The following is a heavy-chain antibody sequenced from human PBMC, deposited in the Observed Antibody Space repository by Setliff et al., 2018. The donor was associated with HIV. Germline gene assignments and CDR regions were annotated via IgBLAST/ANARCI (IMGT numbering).Heavy chain of an antibody. CDR3: ARSSTAVFDY. J-gene: IGHJ4*01. V-gene: IGHV4-39*07. CDR1: GGSVMSSVYY. Sequence: SETLSLTCSVSGGSVMSSVYYWGWIRQPPGKGLELIGSISFSDTYYNPSLKSRLTISVDRSKDQFSLKLSSVTAADTAVFYCARSSTAVFDYWGQGRLVTVSS. D-gene: IGHD4-17*01. CDR2: ISFSDT.